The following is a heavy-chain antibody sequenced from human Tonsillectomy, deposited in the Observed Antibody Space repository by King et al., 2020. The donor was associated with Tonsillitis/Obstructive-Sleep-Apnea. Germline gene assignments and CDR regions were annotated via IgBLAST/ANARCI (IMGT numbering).Heavy chain of an antibody. CDR1: GFTFSSYW. CDR2: IKSDGSST. Sequence: DVQLVESGGGLVQPGGSLRLSCAASGFTFSSYWMHWVRQAPGKGLVWVSRIKSDGSSTTYADSVKGRFTISRDNAKNTVFLQMNSLRAEDTAVYYCARDPQDMVATFPYYHYYMDVWGKGTTVTVSS. J-gene: IGHJ6*03. V-gene: IGHV3-74*03. D-gene: IGHD5-12*01. CDR3: ARDPQDMVATFPYYHYYMDV.